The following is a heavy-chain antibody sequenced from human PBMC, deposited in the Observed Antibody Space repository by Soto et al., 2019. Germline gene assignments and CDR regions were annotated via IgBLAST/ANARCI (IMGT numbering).Heavy chain of an antibody. CDR2: IIPIFGTE. J-gene: IGHJ6*02. Sequence: QVQLVQSGAEVKKPGSSVRVSCKASGGTFSSYAISWVRQAPGQGLEWMGGIIPIFGTENYAQKFQGRVTITADESTSTAYMELSSLRSEDTAVYYCARDRIAGSKYYYGMDAWGQGTTVTVSS. D-gene: IGHD6-13*01. V-gene: IGHV1-69*01. CDR1: GGTFSSYA. CDR3: ARDRIAGSKYYYGMDA.